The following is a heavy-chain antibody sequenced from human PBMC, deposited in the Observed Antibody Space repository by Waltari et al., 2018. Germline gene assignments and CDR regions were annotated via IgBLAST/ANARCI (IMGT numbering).Heavy chain of an antibody. CDR1: GGSFSGYY. CDR2: INHSGST. V-gene: IGHV4-34*01. J-gene: IGHJ5*02. CDR3: ASFDDFWSGYSGWFDP. D-gene: IGHD3-3*01. Sequence: QVQLQQWGAGLLKPSETLSLTCAVYGGSFSGYYWSWIRQPPGKGLEWIGEINHSGSTNYHPSLKSRVTISVDTSKNQFSLKLSSVTAADTAVYYCASFDDFWSGYSGWFDPWGQGTLVTVSS.